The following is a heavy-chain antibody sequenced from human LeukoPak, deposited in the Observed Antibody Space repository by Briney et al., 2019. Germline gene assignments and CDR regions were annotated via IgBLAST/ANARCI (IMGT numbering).Heavy chain of an antibody. D-gene: IGHD3-3*01. V-gene: IGHV5-51*01. CDR2: IYPGDSDT. CDR3: ASARVTIFGAADAFDI. CDR1: GYSFTSYW. Sequence: GESLEISCKGSGYSFTSYWIGWLRQMPGKGLEWMGIIYPGDSDTRYSPSFQGQVTISADKSISTAYLQWSSLKASDTAMYYCASARVTIFGAADAFDIWGQGTMVTVSS. J-gene: IGHJ3*02.